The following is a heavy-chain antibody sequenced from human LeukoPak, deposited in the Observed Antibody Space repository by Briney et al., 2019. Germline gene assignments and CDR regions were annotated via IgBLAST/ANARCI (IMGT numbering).Heavy chain of an antibody. CDR2: INWNGGST. D-gene: IGHD5-12*01. CDR3: ARDGGGYDMDY. J-gene: IGHJ4*02. V-gene: IGHV3-20*04. CDR1: GFTFSNAW. Sequence: GGSLRLSCAASGFTFSNAWMSWVRQAPGKGLEWVSGINWNGGSTGYADSVKGRFTISRDNAKNSLYLQMNSLRAEDTAVYYCARDGGGYDMDYWGQGTLVTVSS.